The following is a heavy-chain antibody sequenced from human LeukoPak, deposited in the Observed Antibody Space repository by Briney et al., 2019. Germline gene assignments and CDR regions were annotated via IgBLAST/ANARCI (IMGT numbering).Heavy chain of an antibody. D-gene: IGHD5-18*01. CDR3: ARVGRGYSYGFGVDY. V-gene: IGHV3-11*06. CDR1: GLTFSDHY. Sequence: GWSLTLSFAATGLTFSDHYMNWLRQPPCKELAGVSYISSSSSYTNYADSVKGRFTISRDNAKNSLYLQMNSLRAEDTAVYYCARVGRGYSYGFGVDYWGPGAMVTV. J-gene: IGHJ4*02. CDR2: ISSSSSYT.